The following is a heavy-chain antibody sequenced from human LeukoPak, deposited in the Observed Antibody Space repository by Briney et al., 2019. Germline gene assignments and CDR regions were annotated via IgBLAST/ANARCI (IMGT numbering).Heavy chain of an antibody. CDR1: GFTFSSYA. J-gene: IGHJ6*02. V-gene: IGHV3-33*08. Sequence: GGSLRLSCAASGFTFSSYAMSWVRQAPGKGLEWVAFIWYDGSNKYYADSVKGRFTISRDNSKNTLYLQMNSLRAEDTAVYYCAREAAAAFRYYYYGMDVWGQGTTVTVSS. CDR2: IWYDGSNK. D-gene: IGHD6-25*01. CDR3: AREAAAAFRYYYYGMDV.